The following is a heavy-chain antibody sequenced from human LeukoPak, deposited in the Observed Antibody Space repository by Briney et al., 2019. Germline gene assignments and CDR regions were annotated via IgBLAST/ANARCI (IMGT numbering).Heavy chain of an antibody. Sequence: GGSLRLSCAASGFTFSSYGMHWVRQAPGKGLEWVAVISYDGSNEYYADSVKGRFTISRDNSKNTLYLQINSLRAEDTAVYYCAKEYGDYVRSYFDYWGQGTLVTVSS. CDR2: ISYDGSNE. J-gene: IGHJ4*02. CDR1: GFTFSSYG. V-gene: IGHV3-30*18. D-gene: IGHD4-17*01. CDR3: AKEYGDYVRSYFDY.